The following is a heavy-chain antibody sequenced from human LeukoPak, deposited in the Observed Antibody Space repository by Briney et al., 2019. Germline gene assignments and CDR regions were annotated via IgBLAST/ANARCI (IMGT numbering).Heavy chain of an antibody. CDR1: GFIFRSYE. J-gene: IGHJ3*02. V-gene: IGHV3-48*03. CDR3: ASYMTTLTDAFDI. CDR2: ISSSGSTI. D-gene: IGHD4-17*01. Sequence: GGSLRLSCAASGFIFRSYEMNWVRQAPGRGLEWVSYISSSGSTIYYADSVKGRFTLSRDNAKNSVYLQMNSLRAEDTAVYYCASYMTTLTDAFDIWGQGTMVTVSS.